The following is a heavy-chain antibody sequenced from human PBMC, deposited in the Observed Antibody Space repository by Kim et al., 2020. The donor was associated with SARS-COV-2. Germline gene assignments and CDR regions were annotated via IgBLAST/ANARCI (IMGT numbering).Heavy chain of an antibody. CDR1: GGSISSGGYY. CDR3: ARDTEQGNYGHLFDP. J-gene: IGHJ5*02. Sequence: SETLSLTCTVSGGSISSGGYYWSWIRQHPGKGLEWIGYIYYSGSTYYNPSLKSRVTISVDTSKNQFSLKLSSVTAADTAVYYCARDTEQGNYGHLFDPWGQGTLVTVSS. CDR2: IYYSGST. V-gene: IGHV4-31*03. D-gene: IGHD1-7*01.